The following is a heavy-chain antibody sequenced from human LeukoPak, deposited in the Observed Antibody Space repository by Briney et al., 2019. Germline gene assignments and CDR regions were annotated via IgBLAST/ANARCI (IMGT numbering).Heavy chain of an antibody. J-gene: IGHJ6*04. Sequence: GGSLRLSCAASGFTFSSYEMNWVRQAPGKGLEWVSYTSSSGSTIYYADSVKGRFTISRDNAKNSLYLQMNSLRAEDTAVYYCAELGITMIGGAWGKGTTVTISS. CDR3: AELGITMIGGA. D-gene: IGHD3-10*02. CDR2: TSSSGSTI. CDR1: GFTFSSYE. V-gene: IGHV3-48*03.